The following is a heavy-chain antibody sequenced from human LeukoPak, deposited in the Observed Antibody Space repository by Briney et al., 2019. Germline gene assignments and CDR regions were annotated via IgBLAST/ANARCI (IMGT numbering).Heavy chain of an antibody. Sequence: PSETLSLTCTVSDGSITSYYWNWIRQPPGKGLEWVGYIFYSGSTNYNPSLKSRVTISVDTSKNQFSLRLSSVTAADTAVYYCARGGYSGFDYPNWFDPWGQGTLVTVSS. J-gene: IGHJ5*02. V-gene: IGHV4-59*01. CDR1: DGSITSYY. D-gene: IGHD5-12*01. CDR3: ARGGYSGFDYPNWFDP. CDR2: IFYSGST.